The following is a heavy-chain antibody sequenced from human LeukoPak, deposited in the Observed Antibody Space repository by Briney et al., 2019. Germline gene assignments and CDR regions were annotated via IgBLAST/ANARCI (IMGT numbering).Heavy chain of an antibody. CDR2: ISYDGSNK. CDR3: ARDEDVVFPYYYGSGRDFDY. D-gene: IGHD3-10*01. J-gene: IGHJ4*02. V-gene: IGHV3-30-3*01. CDR1: GFTFSSYA. Sequence: PGGSLRLSCAASGFTFSSYAMHWVRQAPGKGLEWVAVISYDGSNKYYADSVKGRFTISRDNDKNTLYLQMNSLRAEDTAVYYCARDEDVVFPYYYGSGRDFDYWGQGTLVTVSS.